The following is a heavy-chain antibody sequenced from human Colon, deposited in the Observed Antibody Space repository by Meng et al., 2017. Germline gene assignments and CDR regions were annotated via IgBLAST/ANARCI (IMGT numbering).Heavy chain of an antibody. CDR3: ARDGGTDWFDP. D-gene: IGHD1-1*01. CDR2: VRQDGAEK. J-gene: IGHJ5*02. CDR1: GFSLSRYW. Sequence: GGSLRLSCAASGFSLSRYWMSWVRQAPGKRLEWVANVRQDGAEKHYVDSLKGRFTVSRDNDKNSIYLQMNSLTVDDTALYYFARDGGTDWFDPWGPGTLVTVSS. V-gene: IGHV3-7*01.